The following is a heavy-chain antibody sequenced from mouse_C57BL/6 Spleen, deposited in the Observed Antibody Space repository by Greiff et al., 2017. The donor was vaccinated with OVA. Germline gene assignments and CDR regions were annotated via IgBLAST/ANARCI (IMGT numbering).Heavy chain of an antibody. J-gene: IGHJ4*01. D-gene: IGHD2-3*01. CDR1: GFTFTDYY. Sequence: EVKLVESGGGLVQPGGSLSLSCAASGFTFTDYYMSWVRQPPGKALEWLGFIRNKANGYTTEYSASVKGRFTISRDNSQSILYLQMNALRAEDSATYYCASSFPSFYDLYAMDYWGQGTSVTVSS. CDR2: IRNKANGYTT. CDR3: ASSFPSFYDLYAMDY. V-gene: IGHV7-3*01.